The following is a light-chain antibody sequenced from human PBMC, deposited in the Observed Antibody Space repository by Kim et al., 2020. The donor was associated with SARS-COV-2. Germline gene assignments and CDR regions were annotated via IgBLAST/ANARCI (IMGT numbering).Light chain of an antibody. CDR2: EVS. J-gene: IGLJ3*02. CDR1: STDIGDYKL. Sequence: GQSITISCTGTSTDIGDYKLVSWYQQHPGKAPQLIIYEVSERPSGVSNRFSGSKSGNTASLTISGLQAEDEADYYCCSYADSSTRVFGGGTQLTVL. V-gene: IGLV2-23*02. CDR3: CSYADSSTRV.